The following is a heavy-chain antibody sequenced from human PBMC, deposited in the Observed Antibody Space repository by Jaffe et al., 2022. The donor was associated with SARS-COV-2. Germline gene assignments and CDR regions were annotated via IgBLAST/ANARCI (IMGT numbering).Heavy chain of an antibody. Sequence: QVQLVESGGGVVQPGRSLRLSCAASGFTFSSYAMHWVRQAPGKGLEWVAVISYDGSNKYYADSVKGRFTISRDNSKNTLYLQMNSLRAEDTAVYYCARDGVGYDFWSGPYYFDYWGQGTLVTVSS. CDR2: ISYDGSNK. D-gene: IGHD3-3*01. CDR3: ARDGVGYDFWSGPYYFDY. J-gene: IGHJ4*02. CDR1: GFTFSSYA. V-gene: IGHV3-30-3*01.